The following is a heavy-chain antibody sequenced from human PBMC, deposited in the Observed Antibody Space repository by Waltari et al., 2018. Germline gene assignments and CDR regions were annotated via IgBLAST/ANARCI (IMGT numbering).Heavy chain of an antibody. V-gene: IGHV3-7*01. Sequence: EVQLVESGGGLVQHGGSLRLSCAASGLPISRHWMSWVRQAPGKGLEWVANIKQDGSEKYYVYSVKGRFTISRDNAKNSLYLQMNSLRAEDTAVYYCATIIAARPYWGQGTLVTVSS. J-gene: IGHJ4*02. CDR2: IKQDGSEK. D-gene: IGHD6-6*01. CDR3: ATIIAARPY. CDR1: GLPISRHW.